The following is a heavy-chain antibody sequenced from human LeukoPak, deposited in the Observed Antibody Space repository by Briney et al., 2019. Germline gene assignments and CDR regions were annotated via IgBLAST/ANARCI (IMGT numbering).Heavy chain of an antibody. J-gene: IGHJ4*02. V-gene: IGHV3-21*01. CDR2: ISSSSYI. CDR3: ARPQYCTNGVCLFNY. Sequence: PGGSLRLSCAASGFTFSSYSMNWVRQAPGKGLEWVSSISSSSYIYYADSVKGRFTISRDNAKNSLYLQMNSLRAEDTAVYYCARPQYCTNGVCLFNYWGQGTLVTVSS. CDR1: GFTFSSYS. D-gene: IGHD2-8*01.